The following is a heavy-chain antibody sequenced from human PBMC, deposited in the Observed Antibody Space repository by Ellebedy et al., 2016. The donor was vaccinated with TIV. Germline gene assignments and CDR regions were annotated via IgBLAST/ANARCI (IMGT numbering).Heavy chain of an antibody. D-gene: IGHD4-17*01. J-gene: IGHJ3*02. CDR1: GFTFSSSW. CDR3: ATDGSYGDYRSPAHAFVI. CDR2: VNGAGDDT. V-gene: IGHV3-74*01. Sequence: GGSLRLSCAASGFTFSSSWMHWVRQAPGKGLVWVSRVNGAGDDTIYADSVKGRFTVSTDNAKNSLYLQMNSLRAEDTSVYYCATDGSYGDYRSPAHAFVIWGQGTMVTVSS.